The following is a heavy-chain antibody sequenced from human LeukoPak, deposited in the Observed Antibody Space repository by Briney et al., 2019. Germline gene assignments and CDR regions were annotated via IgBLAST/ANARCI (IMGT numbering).Heavy chain of an antibody. CDR2: IYYSGST. CDR3: ARYKLRYFDWPPRRNWFDP. Sequence: PSETLSLTCTVSGGSISSSSYYWGWIRQPPGKGLEWIGSIYYSGSTYYNPSLKSRVTISVDTSKNQFSLKLSSVTAADTAVYYCARYKLRYFDWPPRRNWFDPWGQGTLVTVSS. D-gene: IGHD3-9*01. CDR1: GGSISSSSYY. V-gene: IGHV4-39*07. J-gene: IGHJ5*02.